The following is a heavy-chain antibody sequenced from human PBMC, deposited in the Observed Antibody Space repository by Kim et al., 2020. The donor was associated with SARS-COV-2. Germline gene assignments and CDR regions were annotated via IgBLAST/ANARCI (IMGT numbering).Heavy chain of an antibody. J-gene: IGHJ4*02. Sequence: ASVKVSCKASGYTFTSYYMHWVRQAPGQGLEWMGIINPSGGSTSYAQKFQGRVTMTRDTSTSTVYMELSSLRSEDTAVYYCAREVVVAATLLFHFDYWGQGTLVTVSS. CDR1: GYTFTSYY. CDR2: INPSGGST. D-gene: IGHD2-15*01. CDR3: AREVVVAATLLFHFDY. V-gene: IGHV1-46*01.